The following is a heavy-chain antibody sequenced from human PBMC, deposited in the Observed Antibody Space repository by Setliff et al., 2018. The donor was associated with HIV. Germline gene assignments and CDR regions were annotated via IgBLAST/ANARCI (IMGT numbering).Heavy chain of an antibody. CDR3: AFYDSSGYYYSDN. CDR1: GFIFRNAW. Sequence: GGSLRLSCTASGFIFRNAWMTWVRQAPGKGLEWVGRIKSKSDDGTADYAAAVKDRFTMSRDDSKDTLYLLMNSLKTGDTAVYFCAFYDSSGYYYSDNWGQGTLVTVSS. J-gene: IGHJ4*02. CDR2: IKSKSDDGTA. D-gene: IGHD3-22*01. V-gene: IGHV3-15*01.